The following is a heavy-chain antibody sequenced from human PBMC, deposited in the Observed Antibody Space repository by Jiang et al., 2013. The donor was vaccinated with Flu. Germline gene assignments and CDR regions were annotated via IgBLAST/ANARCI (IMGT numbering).Heavy chain of an antibody. CDR3: TTGSVGTTGLFDF. Sequence: EVKMPGASVKVSCKVSGSRLSGLVMHWVRQAPGIGLEWMGGFDPEQDETIYAQRVQGRVTMTEDTSTNTAYMDLSNLRSEDTAVYYCTTGSVGTTGLFDFWGRGNPGHRLL. D-gene: IGHD1-1*01. J-gene: IGHJ4*02. CDR1: GSRLSGLV. V-gene: IGHV1-24*01. CDR2: FDPEQDET.